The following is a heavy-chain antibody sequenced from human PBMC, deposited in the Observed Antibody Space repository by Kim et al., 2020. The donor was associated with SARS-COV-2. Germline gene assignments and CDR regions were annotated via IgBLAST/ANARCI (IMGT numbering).Heavy chain of an antibody. CDR1: GYTFTSYA. D-gene: IGHD2-21*01. CDR3: ARDLVDPIDIVVVIAMGGDAFDI. CDR2: ISAYNGNT. J-gene: IGHJ3*02. Sequence: ASVKVSCKASGYTFTSYAISWVRQAPGQGLEWMGWISAYNGNTNYAQKLQGRVTMTTDTSTSTAYMELRSLRSDDTAVYYCARDLVDPIDIVVVIAMGGDAFDIWGQGTMVTVSS. V-gene: IGHV1-18*01.